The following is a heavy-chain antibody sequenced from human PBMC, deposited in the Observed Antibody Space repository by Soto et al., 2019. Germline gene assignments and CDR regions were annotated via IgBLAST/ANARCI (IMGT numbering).Heavy chain of an antibody. CDR3: ARVRSGYYFDY. Sequence: ASVKVSCKVSGYTLTELSMHWVRQAPRKGLEWMGGFDPEDGETIYAQKFQGRVTMTRDTSTSTVYMDLSSLRSEDTAVYYCARVRSGYYFDYWGQGTPVTVSS. J-gene: IGHJ4*02. CDR2: FDPEDGET. V-gene: IGHV1-24*01. CDR1: GYTLTELS. D-gene: IGHD3-10*01.